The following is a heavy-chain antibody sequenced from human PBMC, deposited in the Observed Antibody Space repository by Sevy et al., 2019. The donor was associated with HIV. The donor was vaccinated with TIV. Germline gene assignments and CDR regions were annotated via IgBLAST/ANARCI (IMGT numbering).Heavy chain of an antibody. CDR2: IKADGSDK. D-gene: IGHD3-16*01. J-gene: IGHJ4*02. CDR3: AHETFGRFES. CDR1: GFTFSANW. V-gene: IGHV3-7*01. Sequence: GGSLRLTCAASGFTFSANWMNWVRQAPGKGLEWVANIKADGSDKHYVDSVEGRFTISRDNAKNLLFLQMNSLRVEDTAVYYCAHETFGRFESWAQGTLVTVSS.